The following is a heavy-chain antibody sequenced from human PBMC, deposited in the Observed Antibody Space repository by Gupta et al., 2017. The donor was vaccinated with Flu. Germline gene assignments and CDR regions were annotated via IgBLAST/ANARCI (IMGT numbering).Heavy chain of an antibody. Sequence: QVQPVQSGAEVKKPGASVKVSCKASGYTFTSDGISWVRQAPGQGLEWMGWISAYNGNTNDAQKIKGRVTMTTDKSTSTAYMELRSLRSDDTAVYYCARDSLIVGATGGYWGQGTLVTVSS. J-gene: IGHJ4*02. CDR2: ISAYNGNT. CDR3: ARDSLIVGATGGY. V-gene: IGHV1-18*01. D-gene: IGHD1-26*01. CDR1: GYTFTSDG.